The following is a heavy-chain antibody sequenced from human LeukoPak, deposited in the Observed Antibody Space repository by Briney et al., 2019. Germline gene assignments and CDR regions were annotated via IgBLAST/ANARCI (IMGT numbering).Heavy chain of an antibody. J-gene: IGHJ4*02. Sequence: GGSLRLSCAASGFTFSSYWMSWVRQAPGKGLEWVANIKQDGSEKYYVDSVKGRFTISRDNAKNSLYLQMNSLRAEDTAVYYCARGYYFDSSGYYYRLKNYYFDYWGQGTLVTVSS. CDR3: ARGYYFDSSGYYYRLKNYYFDY. V-gene: IGHV3-7*01. CDR2: IKQDGSEK. CDR1: GFTFSSYW. D-gene: IGHD3-22*01.